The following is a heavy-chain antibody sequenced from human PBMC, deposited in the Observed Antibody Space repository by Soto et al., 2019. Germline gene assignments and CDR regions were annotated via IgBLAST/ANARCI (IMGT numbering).Heavy chain of an antibody. V-gene: IGHV3-33*01. D-gene: IGHD5-18*01. J-gene: IGHJ4*02. CDR2: IWYDGSNA. CDR1: GFSFSNFG. CDR3: ARGFGHNYGAPDY. Sequence: QVQLVESGGGVVQPGRSLRLSCVVSGFSFSNFGMHWVRQTPGKGLEWVAVIWYDGSNAYYADSVQGRFTISRDNSKNTLYMLMNSLRAEDTAVYYCARGFGHNYGAPDYWGQGTLVTVSS.